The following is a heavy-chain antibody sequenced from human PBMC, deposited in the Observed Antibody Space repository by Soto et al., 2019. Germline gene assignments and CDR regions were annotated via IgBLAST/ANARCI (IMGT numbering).Heavy chain of an antibody. V-gene: IGHV3-23*01. CDR2: ISGGGGGT. CDR1: GFTFSNDA. J-gene: IGHJ4*02. CDR3: VRLRRTDFDY. D-gene: IGHD4-17*01. Sequence: PGGSLRLSCAASGFTFSNDAMNWVRQAPGKGLEWVSGISGGGGGTYYSDSVQGRFTISRDNSKNTLYLQMNSLRSEDTAVYYCVRLRRTDFDYWGQGTLVTVSS.